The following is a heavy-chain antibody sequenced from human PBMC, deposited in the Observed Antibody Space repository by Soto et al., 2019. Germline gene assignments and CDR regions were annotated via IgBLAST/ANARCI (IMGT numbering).Heavy chain of an antibody. J-gene: IGHJ4*02. CDR2: INEDGSQK. V-gene: IGHV3-7*01. CDR3: ARVGRSGWDFDH. CDR1: EFSFRSYW. D-gene: IGHD5-18*01. Sequence: PGVSLRLSCAASEFSFRSYWMTWVRQAPGKGLEWVALINEDGSQKYYVGSVKGRFIISRDNAKDSVYMQMDSLRAGDTAVYFCARVGRSGWDFDHWGQGTLVTVS.